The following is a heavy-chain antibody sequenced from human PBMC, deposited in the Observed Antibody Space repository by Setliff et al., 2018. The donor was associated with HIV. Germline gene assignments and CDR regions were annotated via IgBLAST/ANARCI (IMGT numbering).Heavy chain of an antibody. J-gene: IGHJ4*02. CDR1: GFTFSKYW. V-gene: IGHV3-74*01. Sequence: GGSLRLSCAASGFTFSKYWMHWVRQAPGQGLVWVSGINNDTTITTYADSVKGRFTVSRDNLRNILYLQMNSLRGDDTAIYYCARGSLRFGALFPDYWGRGTLVTVSS. CDR2: INNDTTIT. CDR3: ARGSLRFGALFPDY. D-gene: IGHD3-10*01.